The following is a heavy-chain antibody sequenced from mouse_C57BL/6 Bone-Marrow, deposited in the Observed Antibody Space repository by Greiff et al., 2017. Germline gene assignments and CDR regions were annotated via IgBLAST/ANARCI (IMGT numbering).Heavy chain of an antibody. J-gene: IGHJ3*01. CDR1: GFTFSSYA. CDR3: ARDGWRFAY. V-gene: IGHV5-4*01. CDR2: ISDGGSYT. Sequence: VQLKESGGGLVKPGGSLKLSCAASGFTFSSYAMSWVRQTPEKRLEWVATISDGGSYTYYPDNVKGRFTLSRDNAKNNLYLQMSHLKSEDTAMYYCARDGWRFAYWGQGTLVTVSA. D-gene: IGHD2-3*01.